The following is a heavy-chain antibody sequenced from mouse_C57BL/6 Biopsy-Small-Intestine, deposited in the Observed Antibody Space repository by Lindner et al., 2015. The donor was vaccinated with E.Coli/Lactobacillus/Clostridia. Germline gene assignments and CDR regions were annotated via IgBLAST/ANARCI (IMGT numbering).Heavy chain of an antibody. CDR2: ISSGSSTI. CDR1: GFTFSDYG. J-gene: IGHJ4*01. Sequence: EVQLQESGGGLVKPGGSLKLSCAASGFTFSDYGMHWVRQAPEKGLEWVAYISSGSSTIYYADTVMGRFTISSDSAKNTLFLQMTSLRSEDTAMCYCARDVYLFYSAMDYWGQGTSATVSS. CDR3: ARDVYLFYSAMDY. V-gene: IGHV5-17*01. D-gene: IGHD5-1*01.